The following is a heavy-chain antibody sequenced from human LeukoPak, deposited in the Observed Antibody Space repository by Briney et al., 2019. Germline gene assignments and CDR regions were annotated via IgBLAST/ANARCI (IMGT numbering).Heavy chain of an antibody. V-gene: IGHV1-46*01. CDR2: INPSGGST. CDR1: GYTFTNYF. CDR3: ARLLDYYDTTGFYLGGTQGWFDP. J-gene: IGHJ5*02. Sequence: VSVKVSCKASGYTFTNYFMHWVRQAPGLGLEWMGVINPSGGSTTYAQTFQGRVTMTSDTSTSTLYMELSGLRFEDTAVYYCARLLDYYDTTGFYLGGTQGWFDPWGQGTLVTVSS. D-gene: IGHD3-22*01.